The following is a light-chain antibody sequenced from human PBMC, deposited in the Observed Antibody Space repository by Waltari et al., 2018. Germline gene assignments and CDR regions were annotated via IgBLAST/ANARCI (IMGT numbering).Light chain of an antibody. J-gene: IGLJ2*01. V-gene: IGLV2-23*02. CDR1: NNDIGIYNL. CDR3: CSYAGTPRVV. Sequence: QSALTQPASVSGSPGQSITISCTGTNNDIGIYNLVSWYQQHPGKAPKGIIFEVNKRPSGVSNRFSGSKSVNTASLTVSGLHPEDEADYYCCSYAGTPRVVFGGGTKLTVL. CDR2: EVN.